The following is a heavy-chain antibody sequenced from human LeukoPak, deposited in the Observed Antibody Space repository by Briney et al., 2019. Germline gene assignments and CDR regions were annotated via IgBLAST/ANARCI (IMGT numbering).Heavy chain of an antibody. CDR2: IYYSGST. V-gene: IGHV4-61*01. D-gene: IGHD2-2*01. CDR1: GGSVSSGSYY. Sequence: SETLSLTCTVSGGSVSSGSYYGSWIRQPPGKGLEWIGYIYYSGSTNYNPSLKSRVTISVDTSKNQFSPKLSSVTAADTAVYYCARVLHCSSTSCYGYYYYYGMDVWGKGTTVTVSS. CDR3: ARVLHCSSTSCYGYYYYYGMDV. J-gene: IGHJ6*04.